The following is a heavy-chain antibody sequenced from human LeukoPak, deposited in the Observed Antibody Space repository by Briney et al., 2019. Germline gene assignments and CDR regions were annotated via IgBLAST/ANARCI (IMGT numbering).Heavy chain of an antibody. V-gene: IGHV1-69*05. CDR1: GGTFSSYA. CDR2: IIPIFGTA. Sequence: SVKVSCKASGGTFSSYAISWVRQAPGQGLEWMGRIIPIFGTANYAQKFQGRVTITTDESTSTAYMELSSLRSEDTAVYYCARVGIYDYVWGSYRWEYFQHWGQGTLVTVSS. J-gene: IGHJ1*01. CDR3: ARVGIYDYVWGSYRWEYFQH. D-gene: IGHD3-16*02.